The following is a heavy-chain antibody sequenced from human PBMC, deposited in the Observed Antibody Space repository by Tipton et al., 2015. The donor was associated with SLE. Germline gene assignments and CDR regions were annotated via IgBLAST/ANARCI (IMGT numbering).Heavy chain of an antibody. CDR1: GGSLDNFY. J-gene: IGHJ4*02. Sequence: TLSLTCAVSGGSLDNFYWTWIRQPPGKGLEWNGCINYSGSTNYSPSLKSRVAISLDRSKNQLSLKLTSVSAADTAVYYCARFGFCSRSSCLTRGYADYWGPGTLVPVSS. CDR3: ARFGFCSRSSCLTRGYADY. D-gene: IGHD2-2*01. V-gene: IGHV4-59*01. CDR2: INYSGST.